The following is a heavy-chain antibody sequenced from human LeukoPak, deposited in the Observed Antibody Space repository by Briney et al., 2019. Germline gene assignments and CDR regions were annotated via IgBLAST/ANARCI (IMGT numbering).Heavy chain of an antibody. J-gene: IGHJ6*04. V-gene: IGHV1-69*06. D-gene: IGHD3-22*01. CDR2: IIPIFGTA. CDR3: AGAYDKPPETLLYHYYYYGMDV. Sequence: ASVKVSCKASGGTFSSYAISWVRQAPGQGLEWMGGIIPIFGTANYAQKFQGRVTITADKSTSTAYMELSSLRSEDTAVYYCAGAYDKPPETLLYHYYYYGMDVWGKGTTVTVSS. CDR1: GGTFSSYA.